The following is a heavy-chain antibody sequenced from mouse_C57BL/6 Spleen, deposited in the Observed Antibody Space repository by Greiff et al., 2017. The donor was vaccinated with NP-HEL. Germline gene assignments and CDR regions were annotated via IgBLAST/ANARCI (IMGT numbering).Heavy chain of an antibody. J-gene: IGHJ4*01. D-gene: IGHD2-4*01. V-gene: IGHV1-82*01. Sequence: QVQLQQSGPELVKPGASVKISCKASGYAFSSSWMNWVKQRPGKGLEWIGRIYPGDGDTNYNGKFKGKATLTADKSSSTAYMQLSSLTSEDSAVYFCARVYYDYLYYYAMDYWGQGTSVTVSS. CDR2: IYPGDGDT. CDR1: GYAFSSSW. CDR3: ARVYYDYLYYYAMDY.